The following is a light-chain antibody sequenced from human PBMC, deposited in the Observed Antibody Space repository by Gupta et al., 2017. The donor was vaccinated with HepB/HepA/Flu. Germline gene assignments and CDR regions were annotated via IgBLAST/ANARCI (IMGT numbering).Light chain of an antibody. V-gene: IGLV3-1*01. CDR2: QDT. CDR3: QTWDSSTGV. CDR1: KLGDKY. Sequence: YELTQPSSVSVSPGQTASITCSGNKLGDKYVCWYQQKPGQSPVLVIYQDTKRPSGSPERFSGSNSGNTATLTISGTQAMDEADYYCQTWDSSTGVFGGGTKLTVL. J-gene: IGLJ2*01.